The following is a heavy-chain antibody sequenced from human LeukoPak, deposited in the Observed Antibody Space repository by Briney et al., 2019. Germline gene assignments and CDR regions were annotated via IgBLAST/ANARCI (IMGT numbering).Heavy chain of an antibody. V-gene: IGHV4-59*13. Sequence: EASETLSLTCTVSGGSISSYYWSWIRQPPAKRLEWIGHIYYSGSTNYNPSLKSRVTISVDPSKNQFSLTLSSVTAADTAVYYCASRSSIWSGYQDTLYYFDSWGQGTLVTVSS. CDR2: IYYSGST. J-gene: IGHJ4*02. CDR3: ASRSSIWSGYQDTLYYFDS. CDR1: GGSISSYY. D-gene: IGHD3-3*01.